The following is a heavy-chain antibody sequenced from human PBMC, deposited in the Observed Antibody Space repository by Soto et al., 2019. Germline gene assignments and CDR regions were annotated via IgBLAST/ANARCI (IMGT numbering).Heavy chain of an antibody. V-gene: IGHV4-30-2*01. CDR1: GGSISSGGYY. Sequence: QLQLQESGSGLVKPSQTLSLTCAVSGGSISSGGYYWSWIRQHPGKGLEWIGYIYHSGSTYYNPSRTTRNPISVDGSKTQVALNLSPVPAAVTSVNYCDSAADLGAVALAYWGQGTLVTVSS. D-gene: IGHD6-13*01. J-gene: IGHJ4*02. CDR2: IYHSGST. CDR3: DSAADLGAVALAY.